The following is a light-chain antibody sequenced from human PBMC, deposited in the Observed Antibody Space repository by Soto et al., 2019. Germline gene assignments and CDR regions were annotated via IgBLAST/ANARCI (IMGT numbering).Light chain of an antibody. CDR1: SSDVGGYNY. Sequence: QSALTQPASVSNSPGQSITMSCTGTSSDVGGYNYVSWYQQHPGEVPKLIIYEVSNRPPGVSHRFSGSKSGNTASLTISGLQAEDEADYYCSSYTTSSSYVFGTGTKVTVL. V-gene: IGLV2-14*01. CDR2: EVS. J-gene: IGLJ1*01. CDR3: SSYTTSSSYV.